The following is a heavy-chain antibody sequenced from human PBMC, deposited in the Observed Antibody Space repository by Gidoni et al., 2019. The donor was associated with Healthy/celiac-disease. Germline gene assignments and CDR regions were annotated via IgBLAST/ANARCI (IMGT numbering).Heavy chain of an antibody. CDR1: GGSISSYY. D-gene: IGHD1-7*01. CDR2: IYYSGST. CDR3: ARGGTSLDHSYYFDY. V-gene: IGHV4-59*01. Sequence: QVQLQESGPGLVKPSETLSLTCTVSGGSISSYYWSWIRQPPGKGLEWIGYIYYSGSTNYNPSLKSRVTISVDTSKNQFSLKLSSVTAADTAVYYCARGGTSLDHSYYFDYWGQGTLVTVSS. J-gene: IGHJ4*02.